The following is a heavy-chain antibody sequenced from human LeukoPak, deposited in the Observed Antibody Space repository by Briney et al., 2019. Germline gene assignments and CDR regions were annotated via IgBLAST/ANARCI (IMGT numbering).Heavy chain of an antibody. J-gene: IGHJ4*02. CDR2: INTDGSST. D-gene: IGHD3-10*01. CDR3: ARDPDYYCSESHDY. V-gene: IGHV3-74*01. Sequence: GGSLRLSCADSGFTFSSYWMHWVRQAPGKGLVWVSRINTDGSSTSYADSMKGRFTISRDNAKNTLYLQMNSLRAEDTAVYYCARDPDYYCSESHDYWGQGTLVTVSS. CDR1: GFTFSSYW.